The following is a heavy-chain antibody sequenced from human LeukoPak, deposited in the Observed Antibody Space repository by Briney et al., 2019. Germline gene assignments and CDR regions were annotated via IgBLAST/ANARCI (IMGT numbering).Heavy chain of an antibody. Sequence: PGGSLRFSCAASGFTFSSYSMNWVRQAQGKGLEWVSSISSSSSYIYYADSVKGRFTISRDNAKNSLYLQMNSLRAEDTAVYYCARDDAYGSGSYRFIDYWGQGTLVTVSS. D-gene: IGHD3-10*01. CDR1: GFTFSSYS. CDR2: ISSSSSYI. CDR3: ARDDAYGSGSYRFIDY. V-gene: IGHV3-21*01. J-gene: IGHJ4*02.